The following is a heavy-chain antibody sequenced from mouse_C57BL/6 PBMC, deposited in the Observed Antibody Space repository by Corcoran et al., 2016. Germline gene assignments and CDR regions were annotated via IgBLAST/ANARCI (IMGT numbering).Heavy chain of an antibody. D-gene: IGHD2-10*02. CDR3: ARSAYDYDAMDY. CDR2: INTYSGVP. Sequence: QIQLVQSGPELKKPGETVKISCKASGYTFTTYGMSWVKQAPGKGLKWMGWINTYSGVPTYADDFKGRFAFSLETSASTAYLQINNLKNEDTATYFCARSAYDYDAMDYWGQGTSVTVSS. V-gene: IGHV9-3*01. J-gene: IGHJ4*01. CDR1: GYTFTTYG.